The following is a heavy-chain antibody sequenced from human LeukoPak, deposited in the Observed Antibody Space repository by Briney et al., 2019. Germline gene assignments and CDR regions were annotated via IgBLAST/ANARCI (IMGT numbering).Heavy chain of an antibody. J-gene: IGHJ4*02. D-gene: IGHD3-10*01. CDR3: ARASYYYGSGTRVFDY. Sequence: SETLSLTCTVSGGSISSYYWSWIRQPAGKGLEWIGRIYPSGSTNYNPSLKSRVTISVDTSKNQFSLNLSSVTAADTAVYYCARASYYYGSGTRVFDYWGQGTLVTVSS. V-gene: IGHV4-4*07. CDR1: GGSISSYY. CDR2: IYPSGST.